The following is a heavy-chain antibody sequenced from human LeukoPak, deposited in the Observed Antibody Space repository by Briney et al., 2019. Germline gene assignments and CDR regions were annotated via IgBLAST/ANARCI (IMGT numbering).Heavy chain of an antibody. V-gene: IGHV1-3*01. CDR3: ARVQGRISAWGAFDI. CDR2: INAGNGNT. CDR1: GYTFTSYA. D-gene: IGHD3-16*01. J-gene: IGHJ3*02. Sequence: GASVKVSCKASGYTFTSYAMHWVRQAPGQRLEWMGWINAGNGNTKYSQKFQGRVTITRDTSASTAYMELSSLRSDDTAVYYCARVQGRISAWGAFDIWGQGTEVTVSS.